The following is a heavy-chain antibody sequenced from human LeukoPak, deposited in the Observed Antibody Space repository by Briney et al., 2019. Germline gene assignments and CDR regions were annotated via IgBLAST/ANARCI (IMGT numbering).Heavy chain of an antibody. D-gene: IGHD6-13*01. CDR2: TRNKANSYTT. CDR1: GFIFSDHY. J-gene: IGHJ4*02. V-gene: IGHV3-72*01. CDR3: ARGRSSSWYYFDY. Sequence: PGGSLRLSCAASGFIFSDHYMDWVRQAPGKGLEGVGRTRNKANSYTTEYAASVKGRFTISRDDSKNSLYPQMNSLKTEDTAVYYCARGRSSSWYYFDYWGQGTLVTVSS.